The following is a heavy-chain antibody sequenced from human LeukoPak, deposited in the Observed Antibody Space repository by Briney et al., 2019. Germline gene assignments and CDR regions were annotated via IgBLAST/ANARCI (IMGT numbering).Heavy chain of an antibody. CDR1: GGSISSGGYS. Sequence: SETLSLTCAVSGGSISSGGYSWSWIRQPPGKGLEWIGYIYHSGSTYYNPSLKSRVTISVDWSKNQFSLKLSSVTAADTAVYYCARGYGSGSRRLTAFDIWGQGTMVTVSS. V-gene: IGHV4-30-2*01. D-gene: IGHD3-10*01. J-gene: IGHJ3*02. CDR3: ARGYGSGSRRLTAFDI. CDR2: IYHSGST.